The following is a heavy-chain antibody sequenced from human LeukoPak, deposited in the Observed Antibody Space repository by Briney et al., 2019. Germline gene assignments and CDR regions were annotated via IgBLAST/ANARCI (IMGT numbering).Heavy chain of an antibody. Sequence: EASVKVSCKASGFTFTISAMQWVRQARGQRLEWMGWINPNSGGTNFPQKFQGRVTMTRDTSISTAYMELSRLRSDDTAVYYCARSEYFNDAFDIWGQGTMATVSS. D-gene: IGHD2/OR15-2a*01. CDR2: INPNSGGT. J-gene: IGHJ3*02. CDR1: GFTFTISA. CDR3: ARSEYFNDAFDI. V-gene: IGHV1-2*02.